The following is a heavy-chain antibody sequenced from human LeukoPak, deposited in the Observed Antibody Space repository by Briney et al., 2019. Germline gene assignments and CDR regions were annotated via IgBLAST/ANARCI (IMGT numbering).Heavy chain of an antibody. CDR2: MYYSGST. V-gene: IGHV4-59*01. Sequence: PETLSLTCTVSGDSISTYYWSWIRQPPGKGLEWIGYMYYSGSTNYNPSLKSRVTISLDTPKNQFSLRLNSVTAADTAVYYCARGVAGYGPYGYWGQGTLVTVSS. J-gene: IGHJ4*02. D-gene: IGHD5-12*01. CDR3: ARGVAGYGPYGY. CDR1: GDSISTYY.